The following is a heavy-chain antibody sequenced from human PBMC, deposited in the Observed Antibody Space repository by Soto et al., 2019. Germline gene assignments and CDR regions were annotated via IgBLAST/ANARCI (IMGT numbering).Heavy chain of an antibody. J-gene: IGHJ1*01. Sequence: TSETLSLICGVSGDTVSTGGYSWAWIRQPPGKGLEWIGYIYYSGSTYYNPSLKSRVTISVDTSKNQFSLKLSSVTAADTAVYYRARHSDDYGDAYFQHWGQGTLVTVSS. V-gene: IGHV4-30-2*05. CDR1: GDTVSTGGYS. CDR3: ARHSDDYGDAYFQH. CDR2: IYYSGST. D-gene: IGHD4-17*01.